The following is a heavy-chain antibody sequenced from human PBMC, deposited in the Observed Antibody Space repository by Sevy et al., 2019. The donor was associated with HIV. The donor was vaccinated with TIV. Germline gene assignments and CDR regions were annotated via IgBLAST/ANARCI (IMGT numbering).Heavy chain of an antibody. Sequence: SETLSLTCVVSGYSISSAYFWGWIRQPPGKGLEWIGYVYHDGTTYYNPSLRSRVTISVDTSMNQFSLKISSVTATDTAIYYCARLLSLVGVTSGTFDIWGQGTIITVSS. CDR3: ARLLSLVGVTSGTFDI. J-gene: IGHJ3*02. D-gene: IGHD1-26*01. CDR1: GYSISSAYF. V-gene: IGHV4-38-2*01. CDR2: VYHDGTT.